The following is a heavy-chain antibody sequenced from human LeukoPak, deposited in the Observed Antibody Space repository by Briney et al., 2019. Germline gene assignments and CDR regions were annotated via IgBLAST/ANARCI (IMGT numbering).Heavy chain of an antibody. CDR3: ARGAYYYDSSAPQYYFDY. CDR2: IYYSGST. CDR1: GGSISSYY. J-gene: IGHJ4*02. Sequence: SETLSLTCTVSGGSISSYYWSWIRQPPGKGLEWIGYIYYSGSTNYNPSLKSRVTISVDTSKNQFSLKLSSVNAADTAVYYCARGAYYYDSSAPQYYFDYWGQGTLVTVSS. V-gene: IGHV4-59*01. D-gene: IGHD3-22*01.